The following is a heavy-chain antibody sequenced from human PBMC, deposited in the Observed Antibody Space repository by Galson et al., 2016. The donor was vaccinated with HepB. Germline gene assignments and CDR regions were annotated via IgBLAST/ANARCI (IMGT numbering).Heavy chain of an antibody. D-gene: IGHD2-2*01. CDR1: GFTFSSYT. V-gene: IGHV3-21*01. CDR3: AREYAPSWGFASAGTYGMDV. CDR2: ICSGAGNK. J-gene: IGHJ6*02. Sequence: SLRLSCAASGFTFSSYTMHWVRQAPGKGLEWVALICSGAGNKYYEDSVKGRFTTSRDNAKNSLYLQMNSLLPEDTATYYFAREYAPSWGFASAGTYGMDVWGQGTTVTVS.